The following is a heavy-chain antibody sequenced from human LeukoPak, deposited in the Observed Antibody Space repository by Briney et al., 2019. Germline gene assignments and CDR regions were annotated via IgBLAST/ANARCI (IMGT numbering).Heavy chain of an antibody. Sequence: PGGSLRLSCAASGFTFSSYGMHWVRQARGKGLEWVAFIRNDGSNKYCADSVKGRFTISRENSKNTLYLQMNSMRAEDTAVYYCAKALLAFGGYHPGGYWGQGTLVTVSS. J-gene: IGHJ4*02. CDR2: IRNDGSNK. V-gene: IGHV3-30*02. CDR3: AKALLAFGGYHPGGY. D-gene: IGHD5-12*01. CDR1: GFTFSSYG.